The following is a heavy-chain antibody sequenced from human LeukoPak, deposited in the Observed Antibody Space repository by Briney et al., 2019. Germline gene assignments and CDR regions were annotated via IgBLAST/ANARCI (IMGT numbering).Heavy chain of an antibody. CDR2: SSPTGDIT. Sequence: SETLSLTCAVYGGSFSGNYWTLIRQTPGRGLEWIGESSPTGDITGYNPSLKGRATISVDSSKNQFSLKLTSVTAADTGVYYCARVPNFIARPCDSWGPGTLVTVSS. J-gene: IGHJ4*02. CDR3: ARVPNFIARPCDS. V-gene: IGHV4-34*01. CDR1: GGSFSGNY. D-gene: IGHD2-21*01.